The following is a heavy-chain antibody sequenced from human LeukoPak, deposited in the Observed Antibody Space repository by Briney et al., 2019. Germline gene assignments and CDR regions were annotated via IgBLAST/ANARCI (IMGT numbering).Heavy chain of an antibody. V-gene: IGHV3-64*01. D-gene: IGHD3-3*01. CDR3: ARGGYDFWSGYYETTNYGVIDY. CDR2: ISSNGGST. J-gene: IGHJ4*02. Sequence: GGSLRLFCAASGFTFSSYAMHWVRQAPGKGLEYVSAISSNGGSTYYANSVKGRFTISRDNSKNTLYLQMGSLRAEDMAVYYCARGGYDFWSGYYETTNYGVIDYWGQGTLVTVSS. CDR1: GFTFSSYA.